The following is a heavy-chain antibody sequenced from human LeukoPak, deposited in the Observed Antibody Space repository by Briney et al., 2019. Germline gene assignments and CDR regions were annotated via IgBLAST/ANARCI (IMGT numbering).Heavy chain of an antibody. V-gene: IGHV3-23*01. J-gene: IGHJ4*02. CDR2: ISGSGGST. CDR1: GFTFSSYA. CDR3: AKDDYYDTSGYRD. Sequence: GGSLRLSCAASGFTFSSYAMSWVRQAPGKGLEWVSAISGSGGSTYYADSVKGRFTISRDNAKNTLYLQMNSLRAEDTAVYYCAKDDYYDTSGYRDWGQGTLVTVSS. D-gene: IGHD3-22*01.